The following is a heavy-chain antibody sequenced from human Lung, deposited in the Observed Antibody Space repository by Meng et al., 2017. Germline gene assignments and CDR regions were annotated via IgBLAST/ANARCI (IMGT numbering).Heavy chain of an antibody. CDR2: LGAHDGET. J-gene: IGHJ4*02. V-gene: IGHV1-18*01. CDR3: ARGTPGRSYSDY. D-gene: IGHD3-10*01. Sequence: QVQPVQSGPEVKKPGASVKVSCKASDYTFTGYGVSWVRQAPGQGREWMAWLGAHDGETSHAPKFQGRVTVSADRPTATAYMELRSLRSDDTAVYYCARGTPGRSYSDYWGQGTLVTVSS. CDR1: DYTFTGYG.